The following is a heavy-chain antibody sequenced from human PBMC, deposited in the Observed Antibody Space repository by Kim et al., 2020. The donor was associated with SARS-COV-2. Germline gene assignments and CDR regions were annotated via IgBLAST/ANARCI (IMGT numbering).Heavy chain of an antibody. D-gene: IGHD3-22*01. Sequence: QKFHGRVTITADESTSTAYMELSSLGSEDTAVYYCARVGLHYYDSSGYYDYWGQGTLVTVSS. V-gene: IGHV1-69*01. CDR3: ARVGLHYYDSSGYYDY. J-gene: IGHJ4*02.